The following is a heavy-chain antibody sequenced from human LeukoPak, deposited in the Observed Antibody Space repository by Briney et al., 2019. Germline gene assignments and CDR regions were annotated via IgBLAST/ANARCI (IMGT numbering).Heavy chain of an antibody. D-gene: IGHD5-18*01. CDR2: INRDGSST. V-gene: IGHV3-74*01. J-gene: IGHJ4*02. CDR1: GFTLSSYW. CDR3: ARVRGYYSAYYFDY. Sequence: GGSLRLSCAASGFTLSSYWMHWVRQAPGKGLVWVSRINRDGSSTSYADSVNGRFTISRDNAKNTLYLQMNILTAEDTAVYYCARVRGYYSAYYFDYWGQGTLVTVRS.